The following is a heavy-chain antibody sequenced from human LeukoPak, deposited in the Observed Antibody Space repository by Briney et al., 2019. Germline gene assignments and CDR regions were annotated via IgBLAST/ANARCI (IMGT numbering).Heavy chain of an antibody. CDR3: ATLTGYSSESWFDP. Sequence: PLETLSLTCTVSGGSISSYYWSWIRQPPGKGLEWIGYIYYTGSTNYNPSLKSRVTMSVDTSKNQLSLKLSSVTAADTAVYYCATLTGYSSESWFDPWGQGILVTVSS. CDR1: GGSISSYY. D-gene: IGHD3-9*01. J-gene: IGHJ5*02. CDR2: IYYTGST. V-gene: IGHV4-59*01.